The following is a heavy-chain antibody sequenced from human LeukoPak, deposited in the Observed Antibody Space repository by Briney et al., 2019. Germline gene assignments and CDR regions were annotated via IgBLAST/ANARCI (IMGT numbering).Heavy chain of an antibody. CDR1: GFTFSSYA. CDR2: VSSNGGST. D-gene: IGHD3-10*01. J-gene: IGHJ4*02. CDR3: ARETGSYYDC. V-gene: IGHV3-64*01. Sequence: GGSLRLSCAASGFTFSSYAIHWVRQAPGKGLEYVSAVSSNGGSTYYANSVRGRFTISRDNSKNTLYLQMGSLRAEDMAVYYCARETGSYYDCWGQGALVTVSS.